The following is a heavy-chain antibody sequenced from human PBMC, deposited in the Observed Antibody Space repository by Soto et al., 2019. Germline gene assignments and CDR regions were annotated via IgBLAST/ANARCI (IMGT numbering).Heavy chain of an antibody. CDR3: TRGNYYDSSGYYMSAFDI. CDR1: GFTFGDYA. Sequence: GGSLRLSCTASGFTFGDYAMSWFRQAPGKGLEWVGFIRSKAYGGTTEYAASVKGRFTISRDDSKSIAYLQMNSLKTEDTAVYYCTRGNYYDSSGYYMSAFDIWGKGTMVTVSS. J-gene: IGHJ3*02. CDR2: IRSKAYGGTT. D-gene: IGHD3-22*01. V-gene: IGHV3-49*03.